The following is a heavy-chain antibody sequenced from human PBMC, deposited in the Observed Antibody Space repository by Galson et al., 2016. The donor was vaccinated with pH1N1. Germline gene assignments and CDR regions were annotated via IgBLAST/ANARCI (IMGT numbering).Heavy chain of an antibody. CDR3: VTDVFCSDGTCYMFDY. CDR1: GLAFRSNG. V-gene: IGHV3-23*01. CDR2: ISSSGDNT. J-gene: IGHJ4*02. D-gene: IGHD2-15*01. Sequence: SLRLSCAASGLAFRSNGMGWVRQAPGKGLEWVSTISSSGDNTHYADSVKGRFTISRDNSKHTLSLQMNGLRAEDTAVYYCVTDVFCSDGTCYMFDYWSQGTRVIVSS.